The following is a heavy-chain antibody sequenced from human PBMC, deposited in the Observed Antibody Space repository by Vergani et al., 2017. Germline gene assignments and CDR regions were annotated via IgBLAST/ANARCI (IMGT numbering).Heavy chain of an antibody. J-gene: IGHJ3*02. V-gene: IGHV4-4*02. CDR2: IYHSGST. CDR1: GGSISSSNW. CDR3: ARDPGIAAARENDAFDI. D-gene: IGHD6-13*01. Sequence: QVQLQESGPGLVKPSGTLSLTCAVSGGSISSSNWWSWVRQPPGKGLEWIGEIYHSGSTNYNTSLKSRVTISVDKSQNQFFLKLSSVTAADTAVYYWARDPGIAAARENDAFDIWGQGTMVTVSS.